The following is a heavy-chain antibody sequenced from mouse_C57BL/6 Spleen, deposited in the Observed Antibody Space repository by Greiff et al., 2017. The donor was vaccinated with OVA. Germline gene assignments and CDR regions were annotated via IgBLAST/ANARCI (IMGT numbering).Heavy chain of an antibody. Sequence: QVQLQQSGPELVKPGASVKISCKASGYAFSSSWMNWVKQRPGKGLEWIGRIYPGDGDTNYNGKFKGKATLTADKSSSTAYMQLSSLTSEDSAVYFCARWDLSYAMDDWGQGTSVTVSS. CDR1: GYAFSSSW. V-gene: IGHV1-82*01. D-gene: IGHD4-1*01. CDR2: IYPGDGDT. CDR3: ARWDLSYAMDD. J-gene: IGHJ4*01.